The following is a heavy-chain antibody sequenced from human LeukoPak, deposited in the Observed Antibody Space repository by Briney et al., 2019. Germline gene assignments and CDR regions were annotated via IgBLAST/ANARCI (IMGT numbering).Heavy chain of an antibody. CDR2: IKQDGSEK. CDR1: GFTFSSYS. Sequence: GGSLRLSCAASGFTFSSYSMNWVRQAPGKGLEWVANIKQDGSEKYYVDSVKGRFTISRDNAKNSLYLQMNSLRAEDTAVYYCARVIGPIAVAGFFDYWGQGTLVTISS. CDR3: ARVIGPIAVAGFFDY. V-gene: IGHV3-7*01. D-gene: IGHD6-19*01. J-gene: IGHJ4*02.